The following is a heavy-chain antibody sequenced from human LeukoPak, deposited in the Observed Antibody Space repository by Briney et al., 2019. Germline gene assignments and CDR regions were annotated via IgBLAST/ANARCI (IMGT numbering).Heavy chain of an antibody. Sequence: SETLSLTCTVSGGSISSGSYYWSWIRQPAGKGLEWIGRIYTSGSTNYNPSLKSRVTISVDTSKNQFSLKLSSVTAADTAVYYCARELKWELLLFYFDYWGQGTLVTVSS. V-gene: IGHV4-61*02. J-gene: IGHJ4*02. CDR2: IYTSGST. CDR1: GGSISSGSYY. CDR3: ARELKWELLLFYFDY. D-gene: IGHD1-26*01.